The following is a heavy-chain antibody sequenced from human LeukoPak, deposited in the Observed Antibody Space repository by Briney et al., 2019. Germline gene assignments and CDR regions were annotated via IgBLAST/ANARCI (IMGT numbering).Heavy chain of an antibody. CDR3: AKGYCSGTSCYKFEY. V-gene: IGHV3-23*01. CDR2: ISGSARTT. CDR1: GFTFSSHA. J-gene: IGHJ4*02. D-gene: IGHD2-2*02. Sequence: GGSLTLSCAASGFTFSSHAMSWVRQPPGKGLEWVAYISGSARTTYYADSVKCRFNNSRDNSNNTLYLQMNSLRAEDTAVYYCAKGYCSGTSCYKFEYWGQGTLVTVSS.